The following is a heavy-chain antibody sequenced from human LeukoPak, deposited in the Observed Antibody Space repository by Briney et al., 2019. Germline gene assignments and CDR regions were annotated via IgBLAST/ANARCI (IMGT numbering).Heavy chain of an antibody. D-gene: IGHD3-9*01. J-gene: IGHJ4*02. CDR1: GFTFSSYA. V-gene: IGHV3-23*01. CDR3: AKDREGYFAPFDF. CDR2: VTIGGDNT. Sequence: GGSLRLSCAASGFTFSSYAMRWVRQAPEMGLEWVSAVTIGGDNTYYADSVKGRFTISRDNSKNTLFLQMNSLRAEDTAVYYCAKDREGYFAPFDFWGQGTLVTVSS.